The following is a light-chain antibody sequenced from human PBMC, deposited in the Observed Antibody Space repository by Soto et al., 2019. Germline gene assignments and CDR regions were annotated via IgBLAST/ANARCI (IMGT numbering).Light chain of an antibody. CDR2: AAS. V-gene: IGKV1-39*01. CDR3: QHSYSTRT. J-gene: IGKJ1*01. Sequence: DIQMTQSPSSLSASVGDRVTIPCRASQSISSYLNWYQQKPGKDPKLLIYAASSLQGGVASRFSGSESGTDFTLTISSLQTDDFAIYFCQHSYSTRTFGQVTKVEIK. CDR1: QSISSY.